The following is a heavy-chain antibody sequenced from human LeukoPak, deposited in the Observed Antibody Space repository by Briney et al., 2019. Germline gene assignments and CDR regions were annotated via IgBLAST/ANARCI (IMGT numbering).Heavy chain of an antibody. D-gene: IGHD6-19*01. V-gene: IGHV3-74*03. CDR3: VRDSPSGFFDL. CDR1: GFTFSTYW. Sequence: GGSLRLPCAASGFTFSTYWMHWVRQAPGKGLVWVSPINPDGSVTTYADSVKGRFTITRDNAKNAMYLQMNSLRAEDTAVYYCVRDSPSGFFDLWGRGTLVTVSS. J-gene: IGHJ2*01. CDR2: INPDGSVT.